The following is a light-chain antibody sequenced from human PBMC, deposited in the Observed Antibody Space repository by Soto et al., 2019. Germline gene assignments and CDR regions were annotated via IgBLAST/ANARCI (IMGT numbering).Light chain of an antibody. J-gene: IGKJ5*01. Sequence: EIVLTQSPATLSLSPGAIATLCCRASQSVSSYLAWYQQKPGQAPRLLIYDASNRATGIPARFSGSGSGTDFTLAICSLEPEDFAVYYCQQRSNWITFGQGTRLEIK. CDR2: DAS. CDR1: QSVSSY. CDR3: QQRSNWIT. V-gene: IGKV3-11*01.